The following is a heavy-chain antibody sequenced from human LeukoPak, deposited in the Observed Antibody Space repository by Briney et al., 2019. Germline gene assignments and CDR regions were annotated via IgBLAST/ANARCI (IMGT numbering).Heavy chain of an antibody. D-gene: IGHD6-13*01. CDR3: ARGVRNLLVSDY. Sequence: ASVKVSCKASGYRFTDYYVHWVRQAPGQGLEWMGRVSPDSGGTNYAQKFQGRVTMTTDTTISTAYMELSRLRSEDTAVYYCARGVRNLLVSDYWGQGTLVTVSS. CDR2: VSPDSGGT. CDR1: GYRFTDYY. V-gene: IGHV1-2*02. J-gene: IGHJ4*02.